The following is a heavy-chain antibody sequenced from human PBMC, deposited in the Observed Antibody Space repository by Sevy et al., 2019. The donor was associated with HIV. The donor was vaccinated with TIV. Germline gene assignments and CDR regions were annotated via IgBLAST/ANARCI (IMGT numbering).Heavy chain of an antibody. CDR3: ARGGVRAWFDP. J-gene: IGHJ5*02. D-gene: IGHD2-21*01. Sequence: TLSLTCTVSGGSISSGGYYWSWIRQHPGKGLEWIGYIYYSGSTYYNPSLKSRVTISVDTSKNQFSLKLSSVTAADTAVYYCARGGVRAWFDPWGQGTLVTVSS. CDR1: GGSISSGGYY. V-gene: IGHV4-31*03. CDR2: IYYSGST.